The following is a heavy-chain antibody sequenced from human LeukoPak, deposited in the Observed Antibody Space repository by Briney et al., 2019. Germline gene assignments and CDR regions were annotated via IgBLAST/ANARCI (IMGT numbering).Heavy chain of an antibody. V-gene: IGHV6-1*01. CDR3: AKGYYGMDV. CDR2: TYFRSKWYN. J-gene: IGHJ6*02. CDR1: GDSVSSNSAA. Sequence: SQTLSLTCAISGDSVSSNSAAWSWIGQSPSRGLEWLGRTYFRSKWYNDYAVSVQSRITIKADTSKNQFSLQLNSVTPEDTAVYYCAKGYYGMDVWGQGTTVTVSS.